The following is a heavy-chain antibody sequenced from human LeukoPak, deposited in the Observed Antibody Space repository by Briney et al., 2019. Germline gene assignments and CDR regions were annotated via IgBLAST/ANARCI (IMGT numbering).Heavy chain of an antibody. CDR3: ARDRDYDFWSGYNNYGMDV. J-gene: IGHJ6*02. CDR1: GYTFTSYY. V-gene: IGHV1-46*01. Sequence: ASVKVSCKASGYTFTSYYMHWVRQAPGQGLEWMGIINPSGGSTSYAQKFQGRVTMTRDTSASTVYMELSSLRSEDTAVYYCARDRDYDFWSGYNNYGMDVWGQGTTVTVS. CDR2: INPSGGST. D-gene: IGHD3-3*01.